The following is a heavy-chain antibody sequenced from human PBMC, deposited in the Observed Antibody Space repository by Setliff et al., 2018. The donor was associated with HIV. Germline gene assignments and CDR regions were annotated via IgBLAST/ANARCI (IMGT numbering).Heavy chain of an antibody. V-gene: IGHV4-59*08. CDR2: IYNSAST. CDR3: ARHSPSDY. Sequence: PSETLSLTCTVSGDSISTDYWTWIRQPPGKGLEWIGYIYNSASTSYNPSLKSRVTISVDTSKNQFSLKLSSVTAAVTAVYYCARHSPSDYWGQGTLVTVSS. CDR1: GDSISTDY. J-gene: IGHJ4*02.